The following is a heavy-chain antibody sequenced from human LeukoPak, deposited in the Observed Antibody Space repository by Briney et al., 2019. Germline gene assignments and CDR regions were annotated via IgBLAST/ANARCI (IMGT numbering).Heavy chain of an antibody. V-gene: IGHV3-30*02. CDR3: AKDRPLRYFDYMDV. J-gene: IGHJ6*03. CDR1: GFTFSSYG. CDR2: IRYDGSNK. D-gene: IGHD3-9*01. Sequence: PGGSLRLSCAASGFTFSSYGMHWVRQAPGKGLEWVAFIRYDGSNKYYADSVKGRFTISRGNSKNTLYLQMNSLRAEDTAVYYCAKDRPLRYFDYMDVWGKGTTVTVSS.